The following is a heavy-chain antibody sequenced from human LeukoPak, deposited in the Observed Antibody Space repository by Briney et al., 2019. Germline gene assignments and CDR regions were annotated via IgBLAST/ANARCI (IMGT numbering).Heavy chain of an antibody. CDR1: GFTFSSYG. Sequence: QSGGSLRLSCAASGFTFSSYGMHWVRQAPGKGLEWVAVIWYDGSNKYYADSVKGRFTISRDNSKNTLYLQMNSLRAEDTAVYYCARDGGYAKGYFDYWGQGTLVTVSS. V-gene: IGHV3-33*01. D-gene: IGHD5-18*01. CDR3: ARDGGYAKGYFDY. J-gene: IGHJ4*02. CDR2: IWYDGSNK.